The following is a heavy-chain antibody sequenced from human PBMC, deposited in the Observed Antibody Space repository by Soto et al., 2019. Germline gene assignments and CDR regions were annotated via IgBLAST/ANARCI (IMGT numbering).Heavy chain of an antibody. CDR1: GGTFSSYA. D-gene: IGHD6-6*01. Sequence: SVKVSCKASGGTFSSYAISWVRQAPGQGLEWMGGIIPIFGTANYAQKFQGRVTITADESTSTAYMELSSLRSEDTAVYYCARDLSEQLVRGAFDIWGQGTMVTVS. V-gene: IGHV1-69*13. J-gene: IGHJ3*02. CDR2: IIPIFGTA. CDR3: ARDLSEQLVRGAFDI.